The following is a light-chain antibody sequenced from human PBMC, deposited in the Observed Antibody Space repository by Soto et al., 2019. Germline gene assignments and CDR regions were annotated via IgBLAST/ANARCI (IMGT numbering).Light chain of an antibody. J-gene: IGKJ1*01. V-gene: IGKV3-20*01. Sequence: IGFTQSPVPLSLSPGERATLSCRTSHNFVNRYLAWYQQKPGKAPKLLMYGASRWPTGIPERFSGSGSGTDFTLTISSLQPEDFATYYCQQCDSTPRTFGQGTKVDIK. CDR3: QQCDSTPRT. CDR1: HNFVNRY. CDR2: GAS.